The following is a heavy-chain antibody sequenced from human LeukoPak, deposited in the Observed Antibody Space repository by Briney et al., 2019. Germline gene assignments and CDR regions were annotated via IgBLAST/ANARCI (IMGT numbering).Heavy chain of an antibody. Sequence: SETLSLTCSVSVDSVSSYYWHWIRQPPGEGLEGIGSFYHSGGTHYNPSLKSPVTVSLDTSRNQFSLKLTSVNAADTAVYYWARGKGTGLYWRGLFEYWGQGTPVTVSS. J-gene: IGHJ4*02. CDR2: FYHSGGT. CDR3: ARGKGTGLYWRGLFEY. V-gene: IGHV4-59*02. D-gene: IGHD2-8*02. CDR1: VDSVSSYY.